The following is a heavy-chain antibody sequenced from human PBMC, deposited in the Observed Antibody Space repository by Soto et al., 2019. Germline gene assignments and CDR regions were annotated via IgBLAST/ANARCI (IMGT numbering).Heavy chain of an antibody. J-gene: IGHJ2*01. CDR2: IYSSGRT. Sequence: QVHLQESGPGVGKASETLSLTCSLSGGSTSGKYWSWIRQSAGKGLEWIGRIYSSGRTHYNPSLGSRVSMSVAQNSFSLRLTAVTAADTAIYYCARDFEVNTALDYWYFDLWGRGTQVSVSS. V-gene: IGHV4-4*07. D-gene: IGHD3-3*01. CDR3: ARDFEVNTALDYWYFDL. CDR1: GGSTSGKY.